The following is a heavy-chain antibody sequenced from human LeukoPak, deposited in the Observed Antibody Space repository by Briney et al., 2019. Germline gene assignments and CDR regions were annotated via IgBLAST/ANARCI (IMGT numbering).Heavy chain of an antibody. CDR3: AKDLRGYSYAFDF. D-gene: IGHD5-18*01. Sequence: PGRSLRLSCAASGFTFDDYAMHWVRQPPGKGLEWVSGINWNSGSIDYADSVKGRFTISRDSAKNSLYLQMNSLRAEDMAFYYCAKDLRGYSYAFDFWGQGTLVTVSS. J-gene: IGHJ4*02. CDR2: INWNSGSI. V-gene: IGHV3-9*03. CDR1: GFTFDDYA.